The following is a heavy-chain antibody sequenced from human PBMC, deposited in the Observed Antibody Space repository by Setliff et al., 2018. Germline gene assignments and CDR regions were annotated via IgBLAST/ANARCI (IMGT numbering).Heavy chain of an antibody. CDR1: GFTFDDYA. V-gene: IGHV3-9*01. D-gene: IGHD4-17*01. CDR3: ARVNDYGDFYFDY. Sequence: LSLSCAASGFTFDDYAMHWVRQAPGKGLEWVSGISWNSGSIGYADSMKGRFTISRDNAKNSLYLQMNSLRAEDTAVYYCARVNDYGDFYFDYWGQGTLVTVSS. CDR2: ISWNSGSI. J-gene: IGHJ4*02.